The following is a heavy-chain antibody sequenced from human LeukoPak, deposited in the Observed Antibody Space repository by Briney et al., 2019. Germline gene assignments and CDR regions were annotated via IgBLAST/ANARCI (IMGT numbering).Heavy chain of an antibody. CDR1: GFIFSSYS. J-gene: IGHJ4*02. V-gene: IGHV3-23*01. CDR3: AKGGVYGDYYFDY. Sequence: GGSLRLSCAASGFIFSSYSMSWVRQAPGKGLEWVSVISGSGGDTYYADSVKGRFTISGDNSKNTVYLQMNSLRAEDTALYYCAKGGVYGDYYFDYWGQGTLVTVSS. CDR2: ISGSGGDT. D-gene: IGHD4-17*01.